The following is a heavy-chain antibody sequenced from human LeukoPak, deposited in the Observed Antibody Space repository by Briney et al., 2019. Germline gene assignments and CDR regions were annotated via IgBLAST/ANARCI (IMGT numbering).Heavy chain of an antibody. CDR2: IYHMGST. V-gene: IGHV4-38-2*02. CDR3: ARDPAEWLDESGFDY. D-gene: IGHD6-19*01. Sequence: PSETLSLTCAVSGYSISRVYYGAWFRHPPGKGREWIGGIYHMGSTYYNPSLKSRVTISVDTSKNQFSLKLSSVAAADTAVYYCARDPAEWLDESGFDYWGQGTLVTVSS. J-gene: IGHJ4*02. CDR1: GYSISRVYY.